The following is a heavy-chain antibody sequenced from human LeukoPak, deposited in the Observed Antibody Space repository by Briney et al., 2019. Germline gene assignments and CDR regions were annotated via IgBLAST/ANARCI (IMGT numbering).Heavy chain of an antibody. J-gene: IGHJ4*02. Sequence: ASVKVSCKASGGTFSSYAISWVRQAPGQGLEWMGGIIPIFGTANYAQKFQGRVTITADKSTSTAYMELSSLRSEGTAVYYCARDSGYDGYDYWGQGTLVTVSS. CDR2: IIPIFGTA. CDR1: GGTFSSYA. CDR3: ARDSGYDGYDY. D-gene: IGHD5-12*01. V-gene: IGHV1-69*06.